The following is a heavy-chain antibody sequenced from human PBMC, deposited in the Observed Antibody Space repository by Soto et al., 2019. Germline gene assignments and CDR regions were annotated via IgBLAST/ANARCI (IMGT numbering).Heavy chain of an antibody. J-gene: IGHJ3*02. D-gene: IGHD1-20*01. CDR1: GGTFSSYA. Sequence: GASVKVSCKASGGTFSSYAISWVRQAPGQGLEWMGGMNPNSGTTGYAQKFQGRVTMTRNTSISTAYMELSSLRSEDTAVYYCARATLPGIRFDASDIWGQGTMVTVSS. CDR3: ARATLPGIRFDASDI. CDR2: MNPNSGTT. V-gene: IGHV1-8*02.